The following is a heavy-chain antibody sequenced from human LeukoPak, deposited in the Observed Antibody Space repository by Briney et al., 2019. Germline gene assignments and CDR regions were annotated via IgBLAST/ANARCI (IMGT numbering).Heavy chain of an antibody. CDR3: ASTAAGIFPPYDYYYYYYMDV. J-gene: IGHJ6*03. Sequence: SVKVSCKASGGTFSSYAISWVRQAPGQGLEWMGRIIPILGIANYAQKFQGRVTITADKSTSTAYMELSSLRSEDTAVYYCASTAAGIFPPYDYYYYYYMDVWGKGTTVTVSS. CDR1: GGTFSSYA. D-gene: IGHD6-13*01. CDR2: IIPILGIA. V-gene: IGHV1-69*04.